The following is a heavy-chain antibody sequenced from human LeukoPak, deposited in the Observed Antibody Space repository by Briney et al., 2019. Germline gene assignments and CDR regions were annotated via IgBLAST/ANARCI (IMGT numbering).Heavy chain of an antibody. CDR3: ARVDGYKLYYFDY. CDR2: IKQDGSEK. V-gene: IGHV3-7*01. Sequence: GGSLRLSCAASGFTFSSYWMSWVRQAPGKGLEWVANIKQDGSEKYYVDSVKGRFTISRDNAKNSLYLQMNSLRAEDTAVYYCARVDGYKLYYFDYWGQGTLATVSS. CDR1: GFTFSSYW. J-gene: IGHJ4*02. D-gene: IGHD5-24*01.